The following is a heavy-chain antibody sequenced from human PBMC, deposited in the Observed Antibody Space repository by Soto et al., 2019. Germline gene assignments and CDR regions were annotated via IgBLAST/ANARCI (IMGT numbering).Heavy chain of an antibody. CDR2: ISAYNGDT. J-gene: IGHJ5*02. V-gene: IGHV1-18*04. Sequence: VQLVQSGAEVKKPGASVKVSCKASGYTFTSYGITWVRQAPGQGLEWMGWISAYNGDTNYAPRLQGRVTMTTDTSTSTVYMEFEGLKSCDTAVYYCARDQGYSTSGLYWFGPWGQGTLVTVSS. D-gene: IGHD6-13*01. CDR1: GYTFTSYG. CDR3: ARDQGYSTSGLYWFGP.